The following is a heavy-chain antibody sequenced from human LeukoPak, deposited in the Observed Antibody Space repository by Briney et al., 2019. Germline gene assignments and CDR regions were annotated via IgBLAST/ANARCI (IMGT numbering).Heavy chain of an antibody. J-gene: IGHJ4*02. CDR1: GGSIRSGGYY. D-gene: IGHD6-13*01. V-gene: IGHV4-31*03. Sequence: SETLSLTCTVSGGSIRSGGYYWSSIRQHPGKGLEWIGYIYYSGSTFYNPSLESRVTISRDTSKNQFSLKLSFVAAADTALYYCARRMTTAGYFDYWGQGTLVTVSS. CDR2: IYYSGST. CDR3: ARRMTTAGYFDY.